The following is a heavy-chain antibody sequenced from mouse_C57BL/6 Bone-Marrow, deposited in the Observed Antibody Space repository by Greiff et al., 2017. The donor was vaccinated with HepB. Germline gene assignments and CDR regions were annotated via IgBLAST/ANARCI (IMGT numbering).Heavy chain of an antibody. V-gene: IGHV14-3*01. CDR2: IDPANGNT. D-gene: IGHD1-1*01. CDR3: SRRAPTVVAPYYFDY. J-gene: IGHJ2*01. CDR1: GFNIKNTY. Sequence: EVQLQQSVAELVRPGASVKLSCTASGFNIKNTYMHWVKQRPEQGLEWIGRIDPANGNTKYAPKFQGKATITADTSSNTAYLQLSSLTSEDTAIYYWSRRAPTVVAPYYFDYWGQGTTLTVSS.